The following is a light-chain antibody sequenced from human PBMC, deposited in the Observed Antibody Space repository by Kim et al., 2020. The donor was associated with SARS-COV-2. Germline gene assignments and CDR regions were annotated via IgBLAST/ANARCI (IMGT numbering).Light chain of an antibody. J-gene: IGKJ2*01. CDR3: QQYATSPPYT. Sequence: EIVLTQSPGTLALSPGERATLSCRASQSVRNNFLAWHQQKPGQSPRLLIYGASTRATGIPDRFSGSGSGTDFTLTISSLEPEDFAVYYCQQYATSPPYTFGQGTKLEI. CDR1: QSVRNNF. CDR2: GAS. V-gene: IGKV3-20*01.